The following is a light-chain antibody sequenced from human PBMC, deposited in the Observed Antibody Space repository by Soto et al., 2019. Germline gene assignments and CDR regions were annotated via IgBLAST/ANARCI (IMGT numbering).Light chain of an antibody. CDR3: QQYNSWPPIT. CDR1: QSISSS. CDR2: GAF. V-gene: IGKV3-15*01. J-gene: IGKJ5*01. Sequence: QSPSILSLSPWQRSSSSCASGQSISSSFRAWYQQKPGQAPRLLLYGAFTRATGMPARFSGSGSGTEFTLTISSLQSEDFALYYCQQYNSWPPITFGQGTRLEIK.